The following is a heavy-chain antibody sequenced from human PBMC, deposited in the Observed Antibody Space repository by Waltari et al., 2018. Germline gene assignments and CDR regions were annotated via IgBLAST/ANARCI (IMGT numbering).Heavy chain of an antibody. D-gene: IGHD4-17*01. V-gene: IGHV4-39*01. Sequence: QLQLQESGPGLVKPSETLSLTCTVSGGSISSNYNWGWIRQPPGKGLEWMGNMHYRGSTFYNPSLKSRVTIALDTWSNQFSLRLSSVGAADTAVYFCGRIAFGDDGGYFQHWGQGTLVTVSS. CDR1: GGSISSNYN. CDR2: MHYRGST. J-gene: IGHJ1*01. CDR3: GRIAFGDDGGYFQH.